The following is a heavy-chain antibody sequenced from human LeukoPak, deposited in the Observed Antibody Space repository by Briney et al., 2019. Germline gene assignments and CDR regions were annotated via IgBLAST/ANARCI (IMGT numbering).Heavy chain of an antibody. Sequence: SVKVSCKASGYTFTGYYKHWVRQAPGQGLEWMGGIIPIFGTANYAQKFQGRVTITADKSTSTAYMELSSLRSEDTAVYYCAREPIAAAHYYYYMDVWGKGTTVTVSS. CDR1: GYTFTGYY. J-gene: IGHJ6*03. V-gene: IGHV1-69*06. CDR3: AREPIAAAHYYYYMDV. CDR2: IIPIFGTA. D-gene: IGHD6-13*01.